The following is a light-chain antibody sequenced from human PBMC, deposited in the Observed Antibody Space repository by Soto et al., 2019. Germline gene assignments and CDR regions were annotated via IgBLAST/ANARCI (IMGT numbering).Light chain of an antibody. CDR3: QQRSNWPPST. CDR1: QSVSSSY. Sequence: EIVLKQSPGTLSLYQVERATLSCRASQSVSSSYLAWYQQKPGQAPRLLIYDASNRATGIPARFSGSGSGTDFTLTISSLEPEDFAVYYCQQRSNWPPSTFGQGTLLEIK. V-gene: IGKV3D-20*02. J-gene: IGKJ5*01. CDR2: DAS.